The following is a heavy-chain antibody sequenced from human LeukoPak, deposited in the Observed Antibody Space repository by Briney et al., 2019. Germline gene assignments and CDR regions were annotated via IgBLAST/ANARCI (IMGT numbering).Heavy chain of an antibody. J-gene: IGHJ6*02. V-gene: IGHV4-34*01. CDR3: ARVVPASSYGMDV. CDR1: GGSFSGYY. CDR2: INHSGST. Sequence: PSETLSLTCAVYGGSFSGYYWSWIRQPPGKGLEWIGQINHSGSTNYNPSLKSRVTISVDTSKNQFSLKLSSVTAADTAVYYCARVVPASSYGMDVWGQGTTVTVSS. D-gene: IGHD2-2*01.